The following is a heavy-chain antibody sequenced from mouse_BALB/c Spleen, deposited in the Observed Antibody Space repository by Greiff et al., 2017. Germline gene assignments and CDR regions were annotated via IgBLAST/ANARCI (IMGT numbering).Heavy chain of an antibody. CDR2: ISYDGSN. CDR1: GYSITSGYY. J-gene: IGHJ2*01. V-gene: IGHV3-6*02. D-gene: IGHD1-1*01. Sequence: EVKLMESGPGLVKPSQSLSLTCSVTGYSITSGYYWNWIRQFPGNKLEWMGYISYDGSNNYNPSLKNRISITRDTSKNQFFLKLNSVTTEDTATYYCAREHYGSSFDYWGQGTTLTVSS. CDR3: AREHYGSSFDY.